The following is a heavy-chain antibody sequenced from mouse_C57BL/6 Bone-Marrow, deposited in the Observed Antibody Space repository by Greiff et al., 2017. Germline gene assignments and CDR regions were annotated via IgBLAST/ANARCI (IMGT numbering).Heavy chain of an antibody. V-gene: IGHV5-4*01. Sequence: EVKVVESGGGLVKPGGSLKLSCAASGFTFSSYAMSWVRQTPEKRLEWVATISDGGSYTYYPDNVKGRFTISRDNAKNNLYLQMSHLKSEDTAMYYCAREHCEFYWYFDVWGTGTTVTVSS. CDR1: GFTFSSYA. CDR3: AREHCEFYWYFDV. CDR2: ISDGGSYT. J-gene: IGHJ1*03.